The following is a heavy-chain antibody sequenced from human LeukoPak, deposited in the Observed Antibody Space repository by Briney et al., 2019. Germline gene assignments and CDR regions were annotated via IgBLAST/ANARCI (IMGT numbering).Heavy chain of an antibody. J-gene: IGHJ5*02. D-gene: IGHD6-6*01. CDR2: MNPNSGNT. CDR1: GYTFTSYD. CDR3: ARGQIAARRGNWFDP. Sequence: ASVKVSCKASGYTFTSYDINWVRQATGQGLEWMGWMNPNSGNTSYAQKFQGRVTMTRDTSTSTVYMELSSLRSEDTAVYYCARGQIAARRGNWFDPWGQGTLVTVSS. V-gene: IGHV1-8*01.